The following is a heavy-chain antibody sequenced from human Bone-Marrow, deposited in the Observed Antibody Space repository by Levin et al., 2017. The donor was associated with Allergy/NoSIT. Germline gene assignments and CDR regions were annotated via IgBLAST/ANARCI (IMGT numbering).Heavy chain of an antibody. J-gene: IGHJ4*02. CDR2: ISSSSSYI. CDR1: GFTFSSYS. V-gene: IGHV3-21*01. D-gene: IGHD4-17*01. Sequence: KAGGSLRLSCAASGFTFSSYSMNWVRQAPGKGLEWVSSISSSSSYIYYADSVKGRFTISRDNAKNSLYLQMNSLRAEDTAVYYCARDYGDSPEFDYWGQGTLVTVSS. CDR3: ARDYGDSPEFDY.